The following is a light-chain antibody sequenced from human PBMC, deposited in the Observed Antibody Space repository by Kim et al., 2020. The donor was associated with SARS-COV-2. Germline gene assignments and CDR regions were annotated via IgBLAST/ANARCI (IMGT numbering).Light chain of an antibody. CDR3: NSFTSSSTYV. Sequence: GQSITSSCTGTSSVVGSYDFVSWYQQYPGKAPNLIIFDVSQRPSGVSNRFSGSKSGNTASLTISGLQAEDEADYYCNSFTSSSTYVFATGTKVTVL. CDR1: SSVVGSYDF. CDR2: DVS. V-gene: IGLV2-14*03. J-gene: IGLJ1*01.